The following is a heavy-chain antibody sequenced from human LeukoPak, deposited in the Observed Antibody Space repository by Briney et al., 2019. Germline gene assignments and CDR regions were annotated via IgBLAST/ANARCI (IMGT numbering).Heavy chain of an antibody. Sequence: ASVKVSCKASGYTFTGYYMHWVRQAPGQGLEWMGWINPNSGGTKYAQKFQGRVTMTRDTSISTAYMELSSLTSDDTAVYYCASGYCSSTSCRGWFDPWGQGTLVTVSS. J-gene: IGHJ5*02. CDR1: GYTFTGYY. CDR2: INPNSGGT. CDR3: ASGYCSSTSCRGWFDP. V-gene: IGHV1-2*02. D-gene: IGHD2-2*03.